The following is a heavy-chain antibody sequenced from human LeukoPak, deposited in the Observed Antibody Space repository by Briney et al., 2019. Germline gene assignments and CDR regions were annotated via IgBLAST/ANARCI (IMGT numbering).Heavy chain of an antibody. CDR3: ARGSEVATGAFDI. J-gene: IGHJ3*02. CDR1: GGSFSGYY. CDR2: INHSGST. V-gene: IGHV4-34*01. Sequence: SETLSLTCAVYGGSFSGYYWSWIRQPPGKGLEWIGEINHSGSTNYNPSLKSRVTISVDTSKNQFSLKLSSVTAADTAVYYCARGSEVATGAFDIWGQGTMVTVSS. D-gene: IGHD2-15*01.